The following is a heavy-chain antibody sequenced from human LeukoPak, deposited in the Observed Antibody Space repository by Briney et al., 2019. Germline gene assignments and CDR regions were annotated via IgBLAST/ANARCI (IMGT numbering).Heavy chain of an antibody. CDR2: ISSSGSTI. CDR1: GFTFSDYY. V-gene: IGHV3-11*01. Sequence: GRSLRLSCAASGFTFSDYYMSWIRQAPGKGLEWVSYISSSGSTIYYADSVKGRFTISRDNAKNSLYLQMNSLRAEDTAVYYCARDAIRHYDSSGIDYWGQGTLVTVSS. D-gene: IGHD3-22*01. J-gene: IGHJ4*02. CDR3: ARDAIRHYDSSGIDY.